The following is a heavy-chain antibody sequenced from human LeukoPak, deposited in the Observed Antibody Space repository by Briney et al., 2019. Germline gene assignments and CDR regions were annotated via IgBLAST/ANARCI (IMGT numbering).Heavy chain of an antibody. V-gene: IGHV4-31*11. CDR2: IYYSGST. D-gene: IGHD6-25*01. CDR1: GGSFSGYY. Sequence: SETLSLTCAVYGGSFSGYYWSWIRQHPGKGLGWIGYIYYSGSTYYNPSLKSRVTISVDTSKNQFSLKLSSVTAADTAVYYCARVGQRFDYWGQGTLVTVSS. CDR3: ARVGQRFDY. J-gene: IGHJ4*02.